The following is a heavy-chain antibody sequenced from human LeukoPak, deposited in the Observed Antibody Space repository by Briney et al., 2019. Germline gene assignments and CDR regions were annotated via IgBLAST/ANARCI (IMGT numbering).Heavy chain of an antibody. J-gene: IGHJ4*02. CDR1: GGSISSYY. V-gene: IGHV4-59*01. CDR2: IYYSGST. Sequence: PSETLSLTCTVSGGSISSYYWSWIRQPPGKGLEWIGYIYYSGSTNYNPSLKSRVTISVDTSKNQFSLKLSSVTAADTAVYYCARRSLTTNSPADYWGQGTLVTVSS. D-gene: IGHD4-4*01. CDR3: ARRSLTTNSPADY.